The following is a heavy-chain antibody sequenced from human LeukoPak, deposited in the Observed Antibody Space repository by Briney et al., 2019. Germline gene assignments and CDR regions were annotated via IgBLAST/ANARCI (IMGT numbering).Heavy chain of an antibody. V-gene: IGHV4-39*01. Sequence: SETLSLTCTVSGGSISSSSYYWGWIRQPPGKGLEWIGSIYYSGSTYYNPSLRSRVTISVDTSKNQFSLKLSSVTAADTAVYYCARQVRKKIDYWGQGTLVTVSS. CDR1: GGSISSSSYY. CDR3: ARQVRKKIDY. J-gene: IGHJ4*02. CDR2: IYYSGST.